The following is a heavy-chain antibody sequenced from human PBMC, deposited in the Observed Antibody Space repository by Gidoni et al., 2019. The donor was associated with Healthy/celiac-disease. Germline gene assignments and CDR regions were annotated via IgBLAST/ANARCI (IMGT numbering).Heavy chain of an antibody. CDR1: GFTFSSYW. CDR2: IKQDGSEK. CDR3: ARDAITIFYGSAHGWFDP. J-gene: IGHJ5*02. D-gene: IGHD3-3*01. Sequence: EVQLVESGGGLVQPGGSLRLYCAASGFTFSSYWVSWVRQAPGQWLEWVANIKQDGSEKYYVDSVKGRLTIARDNANNSLYLQMNSLRAEDTAVYYCARDAITIFYGSAHGWFDPWGQGTLVTVSS. V-gene: IGHV3-7*01.